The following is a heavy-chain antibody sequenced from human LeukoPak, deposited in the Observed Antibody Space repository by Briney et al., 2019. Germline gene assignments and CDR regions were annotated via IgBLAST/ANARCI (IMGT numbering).Heavy chain of an antibody. J-gene: IGHJ4*02. CDR1: GLNLQDYT. CDR3: AKALSGWTDF. Sequence: GGSLRLSCAPSGLNLQDYTLDWVRQASGKGLEWVSLINWDGSNTHYAASLRGRFTISRDKTKNSLYLQMNNLRPEDTALYYCAKALSGWTDFWGEGTLVTVSS. D-gene: IGHD6-19*01. V-gene: IGHV3-43*01. CDR2: INWDGSNT.